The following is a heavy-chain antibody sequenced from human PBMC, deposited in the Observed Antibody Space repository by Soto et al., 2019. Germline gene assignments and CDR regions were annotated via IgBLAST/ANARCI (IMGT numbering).Heavy chain of an antibody. V-gene: IGHV3-30-3*01. D-gene: IGHD3-16*01. CDR3: ARGRDYLGGDFDY. CDR2: ISYDGSNK. J-gene: IGHJ4*02. CDR1: GFTFSNYG. Sequence: QVQLVESGGGVVQPGRSLRLSSTASGFTFSNYGMHWVRQAPGKGLKWVAVISYDGSNKYYADSVKGRFTISRDNSKNTLYLQMNSLRAEDTAVYYCARGRDYLGGDFDYWGQGTLVTVSS.